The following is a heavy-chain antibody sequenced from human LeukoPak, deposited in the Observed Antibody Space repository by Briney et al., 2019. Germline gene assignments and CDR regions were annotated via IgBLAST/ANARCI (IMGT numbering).Heavy chain of an antibody. CDR3: ARGRIAKIVVVHSFHYGMDV. Sequence: PSETLSLTCDVFGGSFTDYFWTWIRQSPGKGLRWTGKINDYTGNTNYNPSLNSRVSISLEKSKNQFSLELRSVTAADTAVYYCARGRIAKIVVVHSFHYGMDVWGQGTTVTVSS. V-gene: IGHV4-34*01. CDR2: INDYTGNT. CDR1: GGSFTDYF. D-gene: IGHD3-22*01. J-gene: IGHJ6*02.